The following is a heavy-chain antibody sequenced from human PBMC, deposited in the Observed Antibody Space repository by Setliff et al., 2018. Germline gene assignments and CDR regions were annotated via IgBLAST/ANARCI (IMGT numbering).Heavy chain of an antibody. J-gene: IGHJ4*02. CDR3: ARGPRYSGSYYVNY. CDR1: GGSISSSYYY. V-gene: IGHV4-39*01. CDR2: IYYSGST. Sequence: SETLSLTCTVSGGSISSSYYYWGWIRQPPGKGLEWIGSIYYSGSTYYNPSLKSRVTISVDTSKNQFSLNLSSVTAADTAVYYCARGPRYSGSYYVNYWGQGTPVTVSS. D-gene: IGHD1-26*01.